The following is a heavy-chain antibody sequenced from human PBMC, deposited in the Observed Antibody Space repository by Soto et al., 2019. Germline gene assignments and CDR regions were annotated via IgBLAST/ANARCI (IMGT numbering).Heavy chain of an antibody. CDR3: ARTPPYYDSSGYYYEHYYYGMDV. Sequence: GGSLRLSCAASGFTFSSYAMHWVRQAPGKGLEWVAVISYDGSNKYYADSVKGRFTISRDNSKNTLYLQMNSLRAEDTAVYYCARTPPYYDSSGYYYEHYYYGMDVWGQGTKVTVSS. D-gene: IGHD3-22*01. CDR1: GFTFSSYA. J-gene: IGHJ6*02. V-gene: IGHV3-30-3*01. CDR2: ISYDGSNK.